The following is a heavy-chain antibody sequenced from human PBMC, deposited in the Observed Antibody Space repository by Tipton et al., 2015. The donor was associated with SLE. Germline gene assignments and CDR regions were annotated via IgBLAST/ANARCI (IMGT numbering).Heavy chain of an antibody. CDR1: GYTLTELS. V-gene: IGHV1-24*01. J-gene: IGHJ3*02. CDR3: ATDPPHRPLDAFDI. D-gene: IGHD1-1*01. CDR2: FDPEVGET. Sequence: QLVQSGPEVKKPGASVKVSCKISGYTLTELSIHWVRQAPGKGLEWMGGFDPEVGETKYARKFQGRVTMTEDTSTDTAYMELSSLRFDDTAVYYCATDPPHRPLDAFDIWGQGTMVTVSS.